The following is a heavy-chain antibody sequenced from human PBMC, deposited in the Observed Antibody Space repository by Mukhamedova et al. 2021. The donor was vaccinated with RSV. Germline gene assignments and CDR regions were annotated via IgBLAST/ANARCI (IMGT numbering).Heavy chain of an antibody. CDR3: AKAPPMDY. J-gene: IGHJ4*02. Sequence: QAPGKGLEWVSGIYSGDNTYHADAVKGRFTISRDKSTNTLYLQMNSLRAEDTAVYYCAKAPPMDYWGQGSLVTVSS. V-gene: IGHV3-53*01. CDR2: IYSGDNT.